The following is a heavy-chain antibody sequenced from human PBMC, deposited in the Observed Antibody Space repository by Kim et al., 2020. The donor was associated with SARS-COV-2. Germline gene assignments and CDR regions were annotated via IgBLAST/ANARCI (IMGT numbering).Heavy chain of an antibody. CDR1: GGSISSGGYY. CDR3: ARAVSDYYGSGSYYFLGELTLLDY. D-gene: IGHD3-10*01. Sequence: SETLSLTCTVSGGSISSGGYYWSWIRQHPGKGLEWIGYIYYSGSTYYNPSLKSRVTISVDTSKNQFSLKLSSVTAADTAVYYCARAVSDYYGSGSYYFLGELTLLDYWGQGTLVTVSS. J-gene: IGHJ4*02. CDR2: IYYSGST. V-gene: IGHV4-31*03.